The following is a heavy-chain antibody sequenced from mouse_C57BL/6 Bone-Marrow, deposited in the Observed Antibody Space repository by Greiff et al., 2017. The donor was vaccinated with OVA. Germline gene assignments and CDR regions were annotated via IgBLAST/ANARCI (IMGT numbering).Heavy chain of an antibody. Sequence: EVMLVESGGDLVRPGGSLKLSCAASGFTFSSYGMSWVRQTPDKRLEWVATISSGGSYTYYPDSVKGRFTISRDNAKNTLYLQMSSLKSEDTAMYYCARQRFDYDRFAYWGQGTLVTVSA. J-gene: IGHJ3*01. CDR1: GFTFSSYG. CDR2: ISSGGSYT. CDR3: ARQRFDYDRFAY. V-gene: IGHV5-6*01. D-gene: IGHD2-4*01.